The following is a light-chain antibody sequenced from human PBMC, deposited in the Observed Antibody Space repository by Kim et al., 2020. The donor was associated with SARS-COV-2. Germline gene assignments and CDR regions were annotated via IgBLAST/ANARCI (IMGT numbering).Light chain of an antibody. J-gene: IGKJ1*01. CDR2: DAS. CDR1: QSVSSY. Sequence: SRGERATLSCRASQSVSSYLAWYQQKPGQAPRLLIYDASNRATGIPARFSGSGSGTDFTLTISSLGPEDFAVYYCQQRSNWPPWTFGQGTKVDIK. V-gene: IGKV3-11*01. CDR3: QQRSNWPPWT.